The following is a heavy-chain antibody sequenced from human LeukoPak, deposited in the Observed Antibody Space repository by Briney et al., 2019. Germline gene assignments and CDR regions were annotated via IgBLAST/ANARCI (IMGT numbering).Heavy chain of an antibody. V-gene: IGHV3-21*01. Sequence: GGPLRLSCAASGFTFSSYSMNWVRQAPGKGLEWVSSISSSSSYIYYADSVKGRFTISRDNAKNSLYLQMNSLRAEDTAVYYCARDRTVNFWSGFSAFDIWGQGTMVTVSS. CDR2: ISSSSSYI. CDR3: ARDRTVNFWSGFSAFDI. D-gene: IGHD3-3*01. J-gene: IGHJ3*02. CDR1: GFTFSSYS.